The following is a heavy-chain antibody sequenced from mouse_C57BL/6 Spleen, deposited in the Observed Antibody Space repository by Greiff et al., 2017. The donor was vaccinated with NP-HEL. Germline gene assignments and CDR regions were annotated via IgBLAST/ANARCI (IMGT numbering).Heavy chain of an antibody. V-gene: IGHV1-82*01. CDR2: IYPGDGDT. D-gene: IGHD2-1*01. CDR3: AEDLYGNSRFAY. Sequence: VQLQQSGPELVKPGASVKISCKASGYAFSSSWMNWVKQRPGQGLEWIGRIYPGDGDTNYNGKFKGKATLTADKSSSTAYMQLSSLTSEDSAVYFCAEDLYGNSRFAYWGQGTLVTVSA. J-gene: IGHJ3*01. CDR1: GYAFSSSW.